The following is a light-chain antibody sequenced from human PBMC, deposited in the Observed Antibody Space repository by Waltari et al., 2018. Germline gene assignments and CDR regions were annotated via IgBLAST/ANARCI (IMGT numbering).Light chain of an antibody. CDR2: DVT. CDR1: GSDVGDCNS. Sequence: QSALTQPRSVSGSPGQSVTISCAGTGSDVGDCNSVSWYQQHPGKAPKLVIFDVTKRPSGVPERFSGSKSGTSASLTVSGLQAEDEADYYCCSYAGIWVFGGGTKLTVL. V-gene: IGLV2-11*01. CDR3: CSYAGIWV. J-gene: IGLJ3*02.